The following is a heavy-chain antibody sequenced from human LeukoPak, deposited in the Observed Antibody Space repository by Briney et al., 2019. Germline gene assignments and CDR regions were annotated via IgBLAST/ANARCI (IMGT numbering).Heavy chain of an antibody. CDR1: GYSFTSYW. Sequence: PGESLKISCKGSGYSFTSYWITWVRQMPGKGLEWMGTISPSDCYTNYSPSFQGHVTISADKSISTAYLQWSSLKASDTAMYYCVILFGDYPDYWGQGTLVTVSS. V-gene: IGHV5-10-1*01. J-gene: IGHJ4*02. D-gene: IGHD4-17*01. CDR2: ISPSDCYT. CDR3: VILFGDYPDY.